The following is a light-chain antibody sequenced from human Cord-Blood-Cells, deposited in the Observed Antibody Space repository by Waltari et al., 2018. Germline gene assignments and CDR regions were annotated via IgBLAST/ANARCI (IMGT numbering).Light chain of an antibody. J-gene: IGLJ2*01. CDR1: TLGDKY. V-gene: IGLV3-1*01. CDR3: QAWDSSTYVV. CDR2: QDS. Sequence: SYELTQPPSVSVSPGQTASITCTGETLGDKYACWYQQKPGQSPVLVIYQDSKRPSGIPERFSGSNSGNTATLTISGTQAMDEADYYCQAWDSSTYVVFGGGTKLTVL.